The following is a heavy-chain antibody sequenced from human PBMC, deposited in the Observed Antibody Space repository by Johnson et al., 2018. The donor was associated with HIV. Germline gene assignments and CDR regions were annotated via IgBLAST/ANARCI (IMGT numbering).Heavy chain of an antibody. CDR1: GFTFDDYA. V-gene: IGHV3-9*01. CDR2: ISWNSGSI. J-gene: IGHJ3*02. CDR3: ARGWKHELPVYDSSGYGDAFDI. D-gene: IGHD3-22*01. Sequence: VQLVESGGGVVQPGRSLKLSCAASGFTFDDYAMHWVRQAPGKGLEWVSGISWNSGSIGYADSVKGRFTISRDNSKNTLYLQMNSLRAEDTAVYYCARGWKHELPVYDSSGYGDAFDIWGQGTMVTVSS.